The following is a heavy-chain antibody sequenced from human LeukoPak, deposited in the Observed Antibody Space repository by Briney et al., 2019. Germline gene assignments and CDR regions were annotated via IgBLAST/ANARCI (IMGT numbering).Heavy chain of an antibody. D-gene: IGHD2-21*02. CDR1: GYTLTELS. Sequence: ASVKVSCKVSGYTLTELSMHWVRQAPGKGLEWMGGFDPEDGETIYAQKFQGRVTMTEDTSTDTAYMELSSLRSEDTAVYYCARKGKVYCGGDCYQNDYWGQGTLVTVSS. CDR3: ARKGKVYCGGDCYQNDY. V-gene: IGHV1-24*01. CDR2: FDPEDGET. J-gene: IGHJ4*02.